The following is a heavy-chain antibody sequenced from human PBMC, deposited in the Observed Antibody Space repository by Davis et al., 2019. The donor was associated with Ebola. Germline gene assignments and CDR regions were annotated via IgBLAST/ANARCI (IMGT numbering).Heavy chain of an antibody. CDR1: GYSFSDYY. Sequence: ASVKVSCKGSGYSFSDYYIHWVQEAPGKGLEWVGLVDPKGGKTVYAEKFQDRVTIAADRSTDTVYMELSSLRFEDTAVYYCTTLDILTAYVPYAMDVWGQGTTVTVS. CDR2: VDPKGGKT. V-gene: IGHV1-69-2*01. J-gene: IGHJ6*02. CDR3: TTLDILTAYVPYAMDV. D-gene: IGHD3-9*01.